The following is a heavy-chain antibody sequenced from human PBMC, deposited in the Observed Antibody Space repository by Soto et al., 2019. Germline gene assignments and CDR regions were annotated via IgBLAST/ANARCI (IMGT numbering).Heavy chain of an antibody. V-gene: IGHV3-30*18. CDR3: AKQERYSYGNSPLDY. CDR1: GFTVSSYG. J-gene: IGHJ4*02. Sequence: GGSLRLSCAASGFTVSSYGMHWVRQAPGKRLEWVAVISYDGSNKYYADSVKGRFTISRDNSKNTLYLQMNSLRAEDTAVYYCAKQERYSYGNSPLDYWGQGTLVTVSS. CDR2: ISYDGSNK. D-gene: IGHD5-18*01.